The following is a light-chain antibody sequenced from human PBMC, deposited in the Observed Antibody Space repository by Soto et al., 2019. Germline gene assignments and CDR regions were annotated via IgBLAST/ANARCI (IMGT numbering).Light chain of an antibody. CDR1: QSISSY. CDR2: AAS. Sequence: DIQMTQSPSSLSASVGDRVTITCRASQSISSYLNWYQQKPGKAPKLLIYAASSLQSGVPSRFSGSGSGTDFTLTISSLQPEDVATCYCQQSYSTPITFGQGTRLEIK. V-gene: IGKV1-39*01. J-gene: IGKJ5*01. CDR3: QQSYSTPIT.